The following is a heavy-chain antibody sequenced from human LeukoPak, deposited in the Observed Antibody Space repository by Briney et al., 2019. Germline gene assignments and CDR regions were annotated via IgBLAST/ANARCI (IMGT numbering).Heavy chain of an antibody. CDR1: GYTFTGYY. CDR2: INPNTAGT. V-gene: IGHV1-2*02. Sequence: ASVKVSCKASGYTFTGYYFHWVRQAPGQGLEWMGWINPNTAGTNYAQKFLGGVTLTWDTSISTAYMELNRLTSDDTAVYYCARLLSVWGRGTLVTVSS. D-gene: IGHD3-3*01. CDR3: ARLLSV. J-gene: IGHJ2*01.